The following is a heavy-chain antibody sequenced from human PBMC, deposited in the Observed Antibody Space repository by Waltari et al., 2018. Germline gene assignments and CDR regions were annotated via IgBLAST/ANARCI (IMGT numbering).Heavy chain of an antibody. CDR3: ARDSLGYSSGRFDY. CDR2: TSAYNGHT. V-gene: IGHV1-18*01. J-gene: IGHJ4*02. D-gene: IGHD6-19*01. CDR1: GYTFTSYG. Sequence: QVQLVQSGAEVKKPGASVKVSCKASGYTFTSYGISWGPQAPEQGLEWMGWTSAYNGHTNYSQKLQGRVTMTTDTSTSTGYMELRSLRSDDTAVYYCARDSLGYSSGRFDYRGQGTLVTVSS.